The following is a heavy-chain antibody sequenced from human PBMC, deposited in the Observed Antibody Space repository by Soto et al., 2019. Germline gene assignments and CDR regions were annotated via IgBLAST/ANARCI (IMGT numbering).Heavy chain of an antibody. J-gene: IGHJ6*02. V-gene: IGHV1-18*01. CDR3: ARGVLTSYYYYYGMDV. CDR1: GYTFTNYG. Sequence: ASVKVSCKASGYTFTNYGISWVRQAPGQGLEWMGWISAYNGNTNYAQKLQGRVTMTTDTSTSTAYMELRSLRSDDTAVYCCARGVLTSYYYYYGMDVWGQGPTVNLS. CDR2: ISAYNGNT. D-gene: IGHD3-16*01.